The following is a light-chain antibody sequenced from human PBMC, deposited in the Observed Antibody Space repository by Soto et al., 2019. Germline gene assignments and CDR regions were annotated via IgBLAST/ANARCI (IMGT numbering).Light chain of an antibody. V-gene: IGKV3-20*01. CDR1: QTISRY. CDR2: GAT. Sequence: IVLTQSPGTLSLSPGEGTTLSCRASQTISRYLAWYQQKPGQRPSLINDGATRRTTSTPDWCSGSGSGTDFTLTSNRLEPEDVAVYCRQQYNNWPVTFGQGTQLDI. CDR3: QQYNNWPVT. J-gene: IGKJ5*01.